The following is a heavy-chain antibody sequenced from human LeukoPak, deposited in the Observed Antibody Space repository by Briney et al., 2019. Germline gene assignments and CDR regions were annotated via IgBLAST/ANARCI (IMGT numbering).Heavy chain of an antibody. CDR1: GGSISSYY. V-gene: IGHV4-59*01. CDR2: IYYSGST. J-gene: IGHJ4*02. D-gene: IGHD6-13*01. CDR3: ARVTGYVMEDYFDY. Sequence: PSETLSLICTVSGGSISSYYWNWIRQPPGKGLEWIGYIYYSGSTNYNPSLKSRVTISVDTSKNQFSLRLSSVTAADTAVYYCARVTGYVMEDYFDYWGQGTLVTVSS.